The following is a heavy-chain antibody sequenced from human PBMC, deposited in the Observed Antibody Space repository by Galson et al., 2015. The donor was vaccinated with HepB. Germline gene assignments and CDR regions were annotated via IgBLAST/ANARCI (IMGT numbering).Heavy chain of an antibody. CDR1: GYTFPNYG. J-gene: IGHJ4*02. D-gene: IGHD4-17*01. CDR2: ISGYNGNR. V-gene: IGHV1-18*01. Sequence: SVKVSCKASGYTFPNYGVSWVRQAPGQGLEWMGWISGYNGNRQYAQKFQGRVTTTTDTSTNTVYLELRSLRSDDTAVYYCARDTAYGDSSLCYWGQGTLVTVSS. CDR3: ARDTAYGDSSLCY.